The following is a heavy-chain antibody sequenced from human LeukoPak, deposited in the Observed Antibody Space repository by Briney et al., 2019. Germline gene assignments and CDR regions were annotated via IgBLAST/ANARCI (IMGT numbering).Heavy chain of an antibody. CDR2: IRYDGSNK. CDR3: ARSMAGQLVGQLDY. J-gene: IGHJ4*02. D-gene: IGHD6-6*01. V-gene: IGHV3-30*02. Sequence: GGSLRLSCAASGFMFSSYWMSWVRQAPGKGLEWVAYIRYDGSNKHYADSVKGRFTISRDNSKNTLYLQMNSLRGEDTAVYYCARSMAGQLVGQLDYWGQGTLVTVSS. CDR1: GFMFSSYW.